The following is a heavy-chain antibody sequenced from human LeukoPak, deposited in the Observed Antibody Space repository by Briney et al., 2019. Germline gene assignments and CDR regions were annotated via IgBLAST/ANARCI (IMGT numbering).Heavy chain of an antibody. J-gene: IGHJ5*02. CDR3: ARDLYDFWSGYSIGNWFDP. Sequence: GASVKVSCKASGYTFTSYGISWVRQAPGQGLEWMGWTSAYNGNTNYAQKLQGRGTMTTDTSTSTAYMELRSLRSDDTAVYYCARDLYDFWSGYSIGNWFDPWGQGTLVTVSS. CDR2: TSAYNGNT. V-gene: IGHV1-18*01. CDR1: GYTFTSYG. D-gene: IGHD3-3*01.